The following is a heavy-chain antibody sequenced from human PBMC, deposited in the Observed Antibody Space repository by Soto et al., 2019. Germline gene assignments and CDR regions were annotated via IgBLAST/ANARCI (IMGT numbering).Heavy chain of an antibody. CDR1: GGSISSYY. CDR2: IYYSGST. D-gene: IGHD3-9*01. Sequence: SETLSLTCTVSGGSISSYYWSWIRQPPGKGLEWIGYIYYSGSTNYNPSLKSRVTISVDTSKNQFSLKLSSVTAADTAVYYCARDQSDDILTGNYYYYMDVWGKGTTVTVSS. V-gene: IGHV4-59*01. CDR3: ARDQSDDILTGNYYYYMDV. J-gene: IGHJ6*03.